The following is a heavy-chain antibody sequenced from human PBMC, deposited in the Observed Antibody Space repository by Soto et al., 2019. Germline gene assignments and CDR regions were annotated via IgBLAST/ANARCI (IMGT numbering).Heavy chain of an antibody. V-gene: IGHV3-33*01. CDR2: LWSDGSNV. CDR1: GFTFSRYA. CDR3: ARDFSDYGDSGGFDQ. D-gene: IGHD4-17*01. Sequence: QVQLVESGGGVVQPGTSLRLSCATSGFTFSRYAMHWVRQAPGKGLEWVAILWSDGSNVHYGDSVKGRFTISRDNSKKTLYLQMNDLRVEDTAVYSCARDFSDYGDSGGFDQWGQGTLVTVSS. J-gene: IGHJ4*02.